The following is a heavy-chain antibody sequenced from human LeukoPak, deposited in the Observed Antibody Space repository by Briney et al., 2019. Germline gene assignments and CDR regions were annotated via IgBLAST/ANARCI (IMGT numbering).Heavy chain of an antibody. J-gene: IGHJ3*02. CDR3: AREMTTDAFDI. Sequence: PGGSLRLSCAASGFTLSSYGMHWVRQAPGKGLERVAVMWYDGKYQYYGDSVRGRFTISRDNSKNTLYLQMNSLRAEDTAVYYCAREMTTDAFDIWGQGTMVTVSS. D-gene: IGHD1-1*01. CDR1: GFTLSSYG. CDR2: MWYDGKYQ. V-gene: IGHV3-33*01.